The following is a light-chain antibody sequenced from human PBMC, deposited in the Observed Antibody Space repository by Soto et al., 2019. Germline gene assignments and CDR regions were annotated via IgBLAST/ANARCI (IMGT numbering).Light chain of an antibody. Sequence: DIQMTHAPSSVSASVGDRVTITCRASQSISSYLNWYQQKPGKAPKLLIYAASSLQSGVPSRFSGSESGKEFTLTISGLHAEDFATYYCKQYNQFHLTFGGGTKVEIX. CDR2: AAS. CDR1: QSISSY. V-gene: IGKV1-39*01. CDR3: KQYNQFHLT. J-gene: IGKJ4*01.